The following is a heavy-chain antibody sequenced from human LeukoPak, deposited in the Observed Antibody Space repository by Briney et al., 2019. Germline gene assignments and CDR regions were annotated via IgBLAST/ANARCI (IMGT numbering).Heavy chain of an antibody. J-gene: IGHJ4*02. CDR2: IYYSGST. Sequence: SETLSLTCTVSGGSISSSNFYWGWIRQPPGKWLEWIGSIYYSGSTSYNPSLKSRVTISVDTSKNQFSLKLSSVTAADTAVYYCARNRRYSSGWYYFDYWGQGTLITVSS. D-gene: IGHD6-19*01. CDR1: GGSISSSNFY. CDR3: ARNRRYSSGWYYFDY. V-gene: IGHV4-39*01.